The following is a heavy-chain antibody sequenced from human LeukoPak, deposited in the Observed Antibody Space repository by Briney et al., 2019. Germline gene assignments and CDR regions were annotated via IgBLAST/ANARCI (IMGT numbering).Heavy chain of an antibody. Sequence: KSGGSLRLSCAASGFTFRNYWMSWVRQAPGKGLEWVANMNRDGSERNHVASMGGRISITRDNAKNSLYLQLNSLRLEDTAVYYCARDGGFIRFGGQDVWGQGTTVTVS. CDR1: GFTFRNYW. D-gene: IGHD3-16*01. J-gene: IGHJ6*02. CDR2: MNRDGSER. CDR3: ARDGGFIRFGGQDV. V-gene: IGHV3-7*01.